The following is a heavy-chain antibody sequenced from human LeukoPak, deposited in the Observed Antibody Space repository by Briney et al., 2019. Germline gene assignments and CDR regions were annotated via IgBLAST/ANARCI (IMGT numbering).Heavy chain of an antibody. V-gene: IGHV1-8*03. J-gene: IGHJ6*03. CDR1: GYTFTSYD. CDR3: ARSSATYYYDSSGYVYYMDV. Sequence: ASVKVSCTASGYTFTSYDINWVRQAPGQGLEWMGWMNPNSGNTGYAQKFQGRVTITRNTSISTAYMELSSLRSEDTAVYYCARSSATYYYDSSGYVYYMDVWGKGTTVTVSS. CDR2: MNPNSGNT. D-gene: IGHD3-22*01.